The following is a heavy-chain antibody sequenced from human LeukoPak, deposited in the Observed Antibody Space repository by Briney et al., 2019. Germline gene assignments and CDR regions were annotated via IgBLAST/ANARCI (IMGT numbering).Heavy chain of an antibody. D-gene: IGHD3-22*01. CDR2: IKSKTDGGTT. CDR1: KFTFRDAW. Sequence: PGGSLRLSCVGSKFTFRDAWMSWVRQAPGKGLEWVGRIKSKTDGGTTDYAAPVKGRFTISRDDSKNTLYLQMNSLKTEDTAVYYCTTSYDSSGSYGMDVWGQGTTVTVSS. J-gene: IGHJ6*02. CDR3: TTSYDSSGSYGMDV. V-gene: IGHV3-15*01.